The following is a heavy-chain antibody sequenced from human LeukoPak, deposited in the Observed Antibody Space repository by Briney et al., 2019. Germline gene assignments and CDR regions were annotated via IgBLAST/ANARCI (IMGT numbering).Heavy chain of an antibody. V-gene: IGHV7-4-1*02. J-gene: IGHJ4*02. CDR2: INTNTGNP. Sequence: ASVKVSCKASGYTFTGYYMHWARQAPGQGLEWMGWINTNTGNPTYAQGFTGRFVFSLDTSVSTAYLQISSLKAEDTAVYYCASPYPYSSSWSDLDYWGQGTLVTVSS. D-gene: IGHD6-13*01. CDR3: ASPYPYSSSWSDLDY. CDR1: GYTFTGYY.